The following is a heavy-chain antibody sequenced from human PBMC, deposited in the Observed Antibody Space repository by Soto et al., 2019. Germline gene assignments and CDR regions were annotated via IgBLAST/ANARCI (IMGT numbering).Heavy chain of an antibody. CDR1: GYTFTGYY. V-gene: IGHV1-2*02. Sequence: WASVKVSCKASGYTFTGYYMHWVRQAPGQGLEWMGWINPNSGGTNYAQKLQGRVTMTRDTSISTAYMELSRLRSDDTAVYYCARERPDYDSSGYYGIDYWGQGTLVTVSS. J-gene: IGHJ4*02. CDR3: ARERPDYDSSGYYGIDY. CDR2: INPNSGGT. D-gene: IGHD3-22*01.